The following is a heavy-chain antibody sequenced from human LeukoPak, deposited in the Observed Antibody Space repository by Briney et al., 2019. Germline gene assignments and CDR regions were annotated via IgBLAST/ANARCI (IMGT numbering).Heavy chain of an antibody. CDR2: IYPGDSDT. CDR1: GYSFTSYW. V-gene: IGHV5-51*01. CDR3: ARVGDSSGYYYALSDY. J-gene: IGHJ4*02. D-gene: IGHD3-22*01. Sequence: GESLKISCKGSGYSFTSYWIGWVRQMPGKGLEWMGIIYPGDSDTRYSPSFQGQVTISADKSISTAYLQWSSLKASDTAMYYCARVGDSSGYYYALSDYWGKGTLVTVSS.